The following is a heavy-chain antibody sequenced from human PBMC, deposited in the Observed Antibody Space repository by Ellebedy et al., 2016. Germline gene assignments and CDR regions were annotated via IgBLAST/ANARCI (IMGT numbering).Heavy chain of an antibody. D-gene: IGHD5-18*01. CDR3: ARDPPGVTEDY. J-gene: IGHJ4*02. V-gene: IGHV1-18*04. Sequence: ASVKVSCKASGYSFTSYGISWVRQAPGQGLEWMGWISTDNGNTKYVEKFQGRVTMTTDTATSTANMELRSLRSDDTAVYYCARDPPGVTEDYWGQGTLVTVSS. CDR1: GYSFTSYG. CDR2: ISTDNGNT.